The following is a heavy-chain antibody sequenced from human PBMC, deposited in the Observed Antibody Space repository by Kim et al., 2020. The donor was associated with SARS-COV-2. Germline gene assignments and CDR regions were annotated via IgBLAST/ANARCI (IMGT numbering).Heavy chain of an antibody. Sequence: GGSLRLSCAASGFTFSSYSMNWVRQAPGKGLEWVSSISSSSSYIYYADSVKGRFTISRDNAKNSLYLQMNSLRAEDTAVYYCARDGGDYEDYYYYGMDVWGQGTTVTVSS. V-gene: IGHV3-21*01. D-gene: IGHD4-17*01. CDR3: ARDGGDYEDYYYYGMDV. J-gene: IGHJ6*02. CDR1: GFTFSSYS. CDR2: ISSSSSYI.